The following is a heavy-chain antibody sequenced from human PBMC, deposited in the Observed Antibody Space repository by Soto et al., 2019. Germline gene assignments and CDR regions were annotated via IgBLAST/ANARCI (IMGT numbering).Heavy chain of an antibody. CDR3: ARDRYSSRGFFDY. CDR1: GGSISSGGYY. Sequence: SETLSLTCTVSGGSISSGGYYWSWIRQHPGKGLEWIGYIYYSGSTYYNPSLKSRVTISVDTSKNQFSLKLSSVTAADTAVYYCARDRYSSRGFFDYWGQGTLVTVSS. J-gene: IGHJ4*02. CDR2: IYYSGST. D-gene: IGHD6-13*01. V-gene: IGHV4-31*03.